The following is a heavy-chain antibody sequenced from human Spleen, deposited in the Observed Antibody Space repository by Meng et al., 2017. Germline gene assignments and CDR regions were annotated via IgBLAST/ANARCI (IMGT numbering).Heavy chain of an antibody. CDR3: ARAGLDGDSSWFYFDS. CDR2: IDYSGST. J-gene: IGHJ4*02. D-gene: IGHD6-19*01. V-gene: IGHV4-31*01. Sequence: SETLSLTCTVSGGSINSGDYYWSWLRQPPGKGLEWIGYIDYSGSTYYNPSLRSPVIISIDTSKNQFYLKLNSVTAADTAVYYCARAGLDGDSSWFYFDSWGQGTPVTVSS. CDR1: GGSINSGDYY.